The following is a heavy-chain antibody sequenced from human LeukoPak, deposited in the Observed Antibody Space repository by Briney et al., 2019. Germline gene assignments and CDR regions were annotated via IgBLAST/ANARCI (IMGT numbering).Heavy chain of an antibody. CDR3: AKGVSTYYYYYGVDV. Sequence: GGSLRLSCAASGFTFSSYAMNWGRQAPGQGLEWVSAISGNGVSTYYADSVKGRFTISRDNSKNTLYLQMNSLRAEDTAVYYCAKGVSTYYYYYGVDVWGQGTTVTVSS. V-gene: IGHV3-23*01. J-gene: IGHJ6*02. CDR1: GFTFSSYA. CDR2: ISGNGVST.